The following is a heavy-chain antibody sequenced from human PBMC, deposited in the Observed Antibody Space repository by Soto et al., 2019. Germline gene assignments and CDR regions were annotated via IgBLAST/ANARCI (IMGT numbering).Heavy chain of an antibody. Sequence: SETLSLTCTVSGGSISSYYWSWIRQPPGKGLEWIGYIYYSGSTNYNPSLKSRVTISVDTSKNQFSLRLSSVTAADTAVYYCASAPVTYLFDYWGQGTLVTVSS. J-gene: IGHJ4*02. CDR2: IYYSGST. V-gene: IGHV4-59*01. CDR3: ASAPVTYLFDY. CDR1: GGSISSYY. D-gene: IGHD4-17*01.